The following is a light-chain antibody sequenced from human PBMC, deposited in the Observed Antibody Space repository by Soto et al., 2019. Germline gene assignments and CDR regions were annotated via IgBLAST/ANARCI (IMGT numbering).Light chain of an antibody. Sequence: QSVLTQPASVSGSPGQSITISCNGTSSDVGAYNYVSWYQHHPGKVPKLLIYEVTNRPSGVSDRFSGSKSGNTASLTISGLQAEDEADYYCSAYTARSTLVFGGGTKVTVL. CDR1: SSDVGAYNY. J-gene: IGLJ3*02. CDR2: EVT. CDR3: SAYTARSTLV. V-gene: IGLV2-14*01.